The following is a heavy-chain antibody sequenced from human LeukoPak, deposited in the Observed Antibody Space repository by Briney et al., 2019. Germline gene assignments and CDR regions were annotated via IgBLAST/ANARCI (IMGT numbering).Heavy chain of an antibody. CDR3: ARDMYNYGSGSYYYYYYGMDV. J-gene: IGHJ6*02. Sequence: GSLRLSCAASGFTFSSHLMHWVRQAPGKGLEWVAVISYDGSNKYYADSVKGRFTISRDNSKNTLYLQMNSLRAEDTAVYYCARDMYNYGSGSYYYYYYGMDVWGQGTTVTVSS. CDR2: ISYDGSNK. V-gene: IGHV3-30-3*01. D-gene: IGHD3-10*01. CDR1: GFTFSSHL.